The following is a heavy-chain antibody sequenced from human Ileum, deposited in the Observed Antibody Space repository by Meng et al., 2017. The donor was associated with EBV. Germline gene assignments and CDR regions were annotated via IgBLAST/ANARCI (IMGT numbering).Heavy chain of an antibody. J-gene: IGHJ5*02. D-gene: IGHD4-23*01. CDR2: IDQSGYT. CDR1: GGSFNDYY. Sequence: QVALRQGGTELLKPLETLSLPWAAYGGSFNDYYWTWLRQPPGKGLEWIGEIDQSGYTKFNPSLSSRATISRDTSNNQFSLRLNSVTAADTALYYCARYGRCNGNSFYCFDPWGQGTLVTVSS. CDR3: ARYGRCNGNSFYCFDP. V-gene: IGHV4-34*02.